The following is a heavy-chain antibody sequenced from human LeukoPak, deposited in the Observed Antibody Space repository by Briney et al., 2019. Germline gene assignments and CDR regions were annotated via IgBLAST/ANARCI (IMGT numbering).Heavy chain of an antibody. J-gene: IGHJ4*02. V-gene: IGHV3-48*03. CDR3: ARERGGSCLEY. Sequence: PGGSLRLSCAASGFTFSSYEMNWVRQAPGKGLEWVSYISSSGSTIYYADSVKGRFTISRDNSKNTLYLQMNSLRAEDTAVYYCARERGGSCLEYWGQGTLVTVSS. D-gene: IGHD2-15*01. CDR1: GFTFSSYE. CDR2: ISSSGSTI.